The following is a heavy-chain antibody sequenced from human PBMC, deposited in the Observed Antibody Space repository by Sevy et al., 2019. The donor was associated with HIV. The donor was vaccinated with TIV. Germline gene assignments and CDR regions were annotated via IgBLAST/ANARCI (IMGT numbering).Heavy chain of an antibody. J-gene: IGHJ4*02. V-gene: IGHV1-69*13. CDR2: IIPMYNTP. CDR1: GATFSSDV. D-gene: IGHD3-9*01. CDR3: ARGVTVTGSYFDY. Sequence: SVKVSCKASGATFSSDVISWVRQVPGQGLEWMGGIIPMYNTPSYAQNFQGRVTITADGSTSTVYMDLSSLRSEDTAIYYCARGVTVTGSYFDYWGQGTLVTVSS.